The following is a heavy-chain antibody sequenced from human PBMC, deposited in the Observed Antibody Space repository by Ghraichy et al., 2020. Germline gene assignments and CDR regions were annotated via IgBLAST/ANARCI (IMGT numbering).Heavy chain of an antibody. CDR3: ARGGGTQSFDY. V-gene: IGHV4-34*01. J-gene: IGHJ4*02. CDR2: INHSGST. D-gene: IGHD2-15*01. Sequence: SCAVYGGSFNIYYWSWIRQPPGKGLEWIGEINHSGSTNYNPSLKSRVTISVDTSKNQFSLKLSSVTAADTAVYFCARGGGTQSFDYWGQGTLVTVSS. CDR1: GGSFNIYY.